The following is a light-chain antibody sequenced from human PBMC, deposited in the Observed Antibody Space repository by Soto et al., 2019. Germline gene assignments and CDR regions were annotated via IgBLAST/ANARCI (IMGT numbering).Light chain of an antibody. CDR3: QRLSSYPLS. V-gene: IGKV1-9*01. J-gene: IGKJ4*01. Sequence: QWTQSPSPLSASVGHRVTITCRTSQVSATHVAWYQQKPGQAPNLLIDAASTLQSGVPSRFSGGGSGTDFPLTISSLQPEDFATYYCQRLSSYPLSCGGGTKVAI. CDR1: QVSATH. CDR2: AAS.